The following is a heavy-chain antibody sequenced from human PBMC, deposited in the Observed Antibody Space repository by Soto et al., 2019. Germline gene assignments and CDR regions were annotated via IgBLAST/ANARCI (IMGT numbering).Heavy chain of an antibody. J-gene: IGHJ6*02. CDR1: GDSVSSNSAA. D-gene: IGHD5-18*01. Sequence: SQTLSLTCAISGDSVSSNSAAWNWIRQSPSRGLEWLGRTYYRSKWYNDYAVSVKSRITINPDTSKNQFSLQLNSVTPEDTAVYYCVTYTPMVMRGGYYYGMDVWGQGTTVTVSS. CDR2: TYYRSKWYN. V-gene: IGHV6-1*01. CDR3: VTYTPMVMRGGYYYGMDV.